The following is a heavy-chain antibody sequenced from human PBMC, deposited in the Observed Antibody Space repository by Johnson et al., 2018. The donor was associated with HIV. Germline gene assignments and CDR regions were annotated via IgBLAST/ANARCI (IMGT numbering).Heavy chain of an antibody. CDR2: ISWNSGSI. D-gene: IGHD6-13*01. Sequence: VQLVESGGGLIQPVGSLRLSCAASGFTVSSNYMTWVRQAPGKGLEWVSGISWNSGSIGYADSVKGRFTISRDNAKNSLYLQMNSLRAEDTALYYCAKDRKGSSSWLRSGVAFDIWGQGTMVTVSS. CDR1: GFTVSSNY. V-gene: IGHV3-9*01. CDR3: AKDRKGSSSWLRSGVAFDI. J-gene: IGHJ3*02.